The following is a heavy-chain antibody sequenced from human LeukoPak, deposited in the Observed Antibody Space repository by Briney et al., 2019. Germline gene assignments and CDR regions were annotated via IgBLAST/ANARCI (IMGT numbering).Heavy chain of an antibody. CDR1: GGSFSGFY. V-gene: IGHV4-34*01. D-gene: IGHD3-3*01. Sequence: SETLSLTCAVYGGSFSGFYWSWIRQPPGKGLEWIGEINHSGSTNYNASLKSRVTISVDTSKNQFSLKLSSVTAADTAVYYCARHQGVVDLWGRGSLVTVSS. CDR3: ARHQGVVDL. CDR2: INHSGST. J-gene: IGHJ2*01.